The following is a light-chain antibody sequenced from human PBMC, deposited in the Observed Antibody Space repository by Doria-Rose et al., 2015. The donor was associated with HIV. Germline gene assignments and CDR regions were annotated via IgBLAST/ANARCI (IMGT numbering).Light chain of an antibody. Sequence: TGDRVTITCRASQDISNYLAWYQQKPGKAPKLLIYAASTLQSGVPSRFSGSGSGTDITLTISYLQSEDFATYYCQQYYSYPPTFGQGTKVEVK. V-gene: IGKV1-8*01. CDR2: AAS. CDR3: QQYYSYPPT. J-gene: IGKJ1*01. CDR1: QDISNY.